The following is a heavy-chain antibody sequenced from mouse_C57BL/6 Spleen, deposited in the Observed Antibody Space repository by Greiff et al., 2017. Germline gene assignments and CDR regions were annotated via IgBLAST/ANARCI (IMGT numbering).Heavy chain of an antibody. V-gene: IGHV1-81*01. CDR3: ARKMGDWFAY. J-gene: IGHJ3*01. CDR1: GYTFTSYG. CDR2: IYPRSGNT. D-gene: IGHD2-3*01. Sequence: VQLQQSGAELARPGASVKLSCKASGYTFTSYGISWVKQRTGQGLEWIGEIYPRSGNTYYNEKFKGKATLTADKSSSTAYMELRSLTAEDSAVYFCARKMGDWFAYWGQGTLVTVSA.